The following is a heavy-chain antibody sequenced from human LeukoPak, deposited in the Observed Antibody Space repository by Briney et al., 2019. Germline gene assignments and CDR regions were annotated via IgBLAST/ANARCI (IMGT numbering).Heavy chain of an antibody. Sequence: ASVKVSCKASGYTFTGYYMHWVRQAPGQGLEWMGWINPNSGGTNYAQKFQGRVTMTRDTSISTAYMELSRLRSDDTAVYYCARDIATAYYYDSSGLSPDYWGQGTLVTVSS. CDR3: ARDIATAYYYDSSGLSPDY. CDR1: GYTFTGYY. V-gene: IGHV1-2*02. D-gene: IGHD3-22*01. CDR2: INPNSGGT. J-gene: IGHJ4*02.